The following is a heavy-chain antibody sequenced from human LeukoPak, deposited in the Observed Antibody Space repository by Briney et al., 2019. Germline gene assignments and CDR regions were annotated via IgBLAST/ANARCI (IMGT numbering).Heavy chain of an antibody. J-gene: IGHJ4*02. D-gene: IGHD4-23*01. Sequence: GSLRLSCAASGFPFSSHWLSWFRQSPGKGLEWVAHISHDGSEKHYVDSVKGRFTISRDNARNSQFLQMNSLRVDDTAVYYCASGGGRVFFNWGQGTLVTVSS. V-gene: IGHV3-7*01. CDR2: ISHDGSEK. CDR3: ASGGGRVFFN. CDR1: GFPFSSHW.